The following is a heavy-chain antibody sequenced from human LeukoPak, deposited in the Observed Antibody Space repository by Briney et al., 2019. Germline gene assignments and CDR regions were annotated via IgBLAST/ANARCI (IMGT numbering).Heavy chain of an antibody. CDR2: INSDGGST. V-gene: IGHV3-74*01. CDR3: VRGIGAVAGTDDY. D-gene: IGHD6-19*01. J-gene: IGHJ4*02. CDR1: GFTFNTHW. Sequence: GGSLRLSCAASGFTFNTHWMHWVRQAPGKGLVWVSRINSDGGSTTYADSVKGRFTISRDNAKKTLYLQMNSLRVEDTAVYYCVRGIGAVAGTDDYWGQGTLVTVSS.